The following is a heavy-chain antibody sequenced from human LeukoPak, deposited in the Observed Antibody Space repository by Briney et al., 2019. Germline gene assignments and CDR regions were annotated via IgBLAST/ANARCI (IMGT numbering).Heavy chain of an antibody. D-gene: IGHD6-19*01. J-gene: IGHJ4*02. CDR3: AMFSSSFVGFDY. CDR1: GFTFSNYW. CDR2: IKQDGSEK. Sequence: GGSLRLSCAASGFTFSNYWMTWVRQAPGKGLEWVANIKQDGSEKYYVDSVKGRFTISRDNAKNSLYLQMNSLRAEDTAVYYCAMFSSSFVGFDYWGQGTLVTVSS. V-gene: IGHV3-7*01.